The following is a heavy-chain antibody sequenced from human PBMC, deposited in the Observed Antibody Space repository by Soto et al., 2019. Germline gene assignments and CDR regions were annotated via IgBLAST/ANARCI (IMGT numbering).Heavy chain of an antibody. Sequence: SETLSLTCTVSGGSISSGDYYWSWIRQPPGKGLEWIGYIYYSGSTYYNPSLKSRVTISVDTSKNQFSLKLSSVTAADTAVYYCDRYCSSTSCTRNFDYWGQGTLVTVSS. CDR2: IYYSGST. CDR3: DRYCSSTSCTRNFDY. V-gene: IGHV4-30-4*01. J-gene: IGHJ4*02. D-gene: IGHD2-2*01. CDR1: GGSISSGDYY.